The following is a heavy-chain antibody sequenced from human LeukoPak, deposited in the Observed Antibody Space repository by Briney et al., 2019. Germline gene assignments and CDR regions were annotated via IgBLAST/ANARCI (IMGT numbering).Heavy chain of an antibody. CDR2: INPDNGGT. J-gene: IGHJ4*02. Sequence: GASVKVSCKASGYTFTGYYMHWVRQTPGQGLEWMGWINPDNGGTNYAQKFQGRVTMTRDMSISTAYMELSRLRSDDTAVYYCARDPSDSGYDYLYYFGYWGQGTLVTVPS. CDR3: ARDPSDSGYDYLYYFGY. CDR1: GYTFTGYY. V-gene: IGHV1-2*02. D-gene: IGHD5-12*01.